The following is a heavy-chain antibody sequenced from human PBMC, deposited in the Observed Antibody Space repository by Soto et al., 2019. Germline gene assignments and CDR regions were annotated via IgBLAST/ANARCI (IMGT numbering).Heavy chain of an antibody. J-gene: IGHJ6*03. D-gene: IGHD4-17*01. V-gene: IGHV1-18*01. Sequence: ASVKVCCKASGYTFNSYGISWVRQAPGQGLEWMGWISAYNGNTNYAQKLQGRVTMTTDTSTSTAYVELRSLRSDDTAVYYCARDPTTVTTGVYYYYMDVWGKGTTVTVSS. CDR3: ARDPTTVTTGVYYYYMDV. CDR1: GYTFNSYG. CDR2: ISAYNGNT.